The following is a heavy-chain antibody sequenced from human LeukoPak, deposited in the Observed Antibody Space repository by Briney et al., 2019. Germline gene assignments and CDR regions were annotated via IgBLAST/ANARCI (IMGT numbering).Heavy chain of an antibody. V-gene: IGHV4-59*01. CDR1: GVSISSYY. D-gene: IGHD5-18*01. Sequence: SETLSLTCTVSGVSISSYYWSWVRQPPGKGLEWIGYIYYSGSTNYNPSLKSRVTISVDTSKKQFSPKLSSVTAADTAVYYCARFMSDTALSVWFDRWGQGSLVTVYS. CDR3: ARFMSDTALSVWFDR. CDR2: IYYSGST. J-gene: IGHJ5*02.